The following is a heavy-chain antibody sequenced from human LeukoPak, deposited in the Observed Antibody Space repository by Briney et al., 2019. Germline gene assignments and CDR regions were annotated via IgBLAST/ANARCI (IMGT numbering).Heavy chain of an antibody. Sequence: ASVKVSCKVSGYTLTELSMHWVRQAPGKGLEWMGGFDPEDGETIYAQKFQRRVTMTEDTSTDTAYMELSSLRSEDTAVYYCATITMVRGVRPPDDYWGQGTLVTVSS. V-gene: IGHV1-24*01. CDR1: GYTLTELS. CDR3: ATITMVRGVRPPDDY. J-gene: IGHJ4*02. D-gene: IGHD3-10*01. CDR2: FDPEDGET.